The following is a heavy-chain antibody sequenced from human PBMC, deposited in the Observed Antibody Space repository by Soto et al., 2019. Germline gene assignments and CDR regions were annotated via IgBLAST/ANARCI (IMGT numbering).Heavy chain of an antibody. CDR1: GYRFTSYW. J-gene: IGHJ4*03. Sequence: PGESLKISCEGSGYRFTSYWIGWVRQMPGKGLEWMGIIHPGDSDTRYSPSLQGQVTISADKSISTAYLQWSSLKASDTAMYYCGLYGSGAYPPYFFDYWGQGTTVTVSS. D-gene: IGHD3-10*01. CDR3: GLYGSGAYPPYFFDY. V-gene: IGHV5-51*01. CDR2: IHPGDSDT.